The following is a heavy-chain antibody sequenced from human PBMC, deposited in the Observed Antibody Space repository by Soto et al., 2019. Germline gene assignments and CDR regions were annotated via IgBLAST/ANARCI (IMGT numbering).Heavy chain of an antibody. CDR1: GYTFTSYY. Sequence: QVQLVQSGAEVKKPGASVKVSCKASGYTFTSYYMHWVRQAPGQGLEWMGIINPSGGSTSYAQKFQGRVTMTRDTSTSTVYMELSSLRSEDTAVYFCESSGYHGAFDIWGQGTMVTVSS. J-gene: IGHJ3*02. CDR3: ESSGYHGAFDI. CDR2: INPSGGST. V-gene: IGHV1-46*01. D-gene: IGHD3-22*01.